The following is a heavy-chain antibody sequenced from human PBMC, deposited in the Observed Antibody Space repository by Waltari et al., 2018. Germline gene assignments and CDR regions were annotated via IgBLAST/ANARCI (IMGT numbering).Heavy chain of an antibody. J-gene: IGHJ4*02. CDR1: GGSFSGYY. CDR2: INHSGST. Sequence: QVQLQQWGAGLLKPSETLSLTCAVYGGSFSGYYWSWIRQPPGKGLEWIGEINHSGSTNYNPSLKSRVTISVDTSKNQFSLKLSSVTAADTAVYYCARTPARAAAADYWGQGTLVTVSS. V-gene: IGHV4-34*01. CDR3: ARTPARAAAADY. D-gene: IGHD6-13*01.